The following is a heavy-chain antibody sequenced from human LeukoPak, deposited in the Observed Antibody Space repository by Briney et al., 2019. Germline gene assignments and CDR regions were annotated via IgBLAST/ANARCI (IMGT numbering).Heavy chain of an antibody. Sequence: PGGSLRLSCAASGFTFSSYEMNWVRQAPGKGLEWVSYISSSGSTIYYVDSVKGRFTISRDNAKNSLYLQMNSLRAEDTAVYYCARRRDLGQAYDAFDIWGQGTMVTVSS. J-gene: IGHJ3*02. CDR2: ISSSGSTI. D-gene: IGHD3-16*01. CDR1: GFTFSSYE. V-gene: IGHV3-48*03. CDR3: ARRRDLGQAYDAFDI.